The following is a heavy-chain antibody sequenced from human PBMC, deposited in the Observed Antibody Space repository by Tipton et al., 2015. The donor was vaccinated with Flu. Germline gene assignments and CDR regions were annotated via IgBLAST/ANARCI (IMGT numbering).Heavy chain of an antibody. CDR2: MNPNSGNT. Sequence: QLVQSGAEVKKPGASVKVSCKASGYTFTSYDINWVRQATGQGLEWMGWMNPNSGNTGYAQKFQGRVTMTRNTSISTAYMELSSLRSEDTAVYYCVRSSGSYYYYGMDVWGQGTTVTVSS. D-gene: IGHD3-22*01. CDR1: GYTFTSYD. V-gene: IGHV1-8*01. CDR3: VRSSGSYYYYGMDV. J-gene: IGHJ6*02.